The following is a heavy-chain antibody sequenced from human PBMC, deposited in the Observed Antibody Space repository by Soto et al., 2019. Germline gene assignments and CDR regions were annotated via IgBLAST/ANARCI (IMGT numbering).Heavy chain of an antibody. CDR3: TASRRGSSSWFFFDY. J-gene: IGHJ4*02. V-gene: IGHV3-23*01. D-gene: IGHD6-13*01. CDR2: ISGRGGST. Sequence: GGSLRLSCAASGFTFGSYAMSWVRQAPGKGLEWVSAISGRGGSTYYADSLKGRFTISRDNSKNTLYLHLNSLGAEDTAIYYCTASRRGSSSWFFFDYWGQGAQVTVSS. CDR1: GFTFGSYA.